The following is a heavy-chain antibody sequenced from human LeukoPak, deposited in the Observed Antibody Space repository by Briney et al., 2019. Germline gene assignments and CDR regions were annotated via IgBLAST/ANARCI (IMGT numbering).Heavy chain of an antibody. CDR1: GFTFSSYG. V-gene: IGHV3-30*02. J-gene: IGHJ5*02. CDR3: RKEVEWEPQACFDP. D-gene: IGHD1-26*01. Sequence: GGSLRLSCAASGFTFSSYGMHWVRQAPGKGLEWVAFIRYDGSNKYYADSVKGRFTISRDNSKNTLYLQMNSLRAEDTAVYYLRKEVEWEPQACFDPWGKETLSPSPQ. CDR2: IRYDGSNK.